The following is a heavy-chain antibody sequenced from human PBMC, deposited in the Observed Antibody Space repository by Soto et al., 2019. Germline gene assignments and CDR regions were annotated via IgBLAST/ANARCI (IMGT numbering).Heavy chain of an antibody. CDR3: ARDTYSSGWYRLDY. CDR1: GYTFTSYG. D-gene: IGHD6-19*01. Sequence: QVQLEQSGAEVKKPGASVKVSCKPSGYTFTSYGISWARQAPGQGLEWMGWINTYNGNTNYAQKLQGRVTMTTDTSTITAYMELRSLRSDDTAVYYCARDTYSSGWYRLDYWGQGTLVTVSS. V-gene: IGHV1-18*01. J-gene: IGHJ4*02. CDR2: INTYNGNT.